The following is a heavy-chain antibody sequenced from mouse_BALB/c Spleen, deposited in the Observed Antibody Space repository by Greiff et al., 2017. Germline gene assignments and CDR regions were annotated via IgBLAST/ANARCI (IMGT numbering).Heavy chain of an antibody. CDR2: IDPETGGT. Sequence: VKLQESGAELVRPGASVTLSCKASGYTFTDYEMHWVKQTPVHGLEWIGAIDPETGGTAYNQKFKGKATLTADKSSSTAYMELRSLTSEDSAVYYCTSGSYGYDFDYWGQGTTLTVSS. CDR1: GYTFTDYE. J-gene: IGHJ2*01. CDR3: TSGSYGYDFDY. D-gene: IGHD2-2*01. V-gene: IGHV1-15*01.